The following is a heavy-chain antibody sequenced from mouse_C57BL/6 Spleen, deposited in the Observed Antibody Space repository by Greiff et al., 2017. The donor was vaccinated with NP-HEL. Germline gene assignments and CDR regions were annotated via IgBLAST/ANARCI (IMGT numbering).Heavy chain of an antibody. CDR3: ARPHYYGSSPDVYYFDY. CDR1: GYTFTSYG. J-gene: IGHJ2*01. D-gene: IGHD1-1*01. CDR2: IYPRSGNT. Sequence: QVQLQQSGAELARPGASVKLSCKASGYTFTSYGISWVKQRTGQGLEWIGEIYPRSGNTYYNEKFKGKATLTADKSSSTAYMELRSLTSEDSAVYFCARPHYYGSSPDVYYFDYWGQGTTLTVSS. V-gene: IGHV1-81*01.